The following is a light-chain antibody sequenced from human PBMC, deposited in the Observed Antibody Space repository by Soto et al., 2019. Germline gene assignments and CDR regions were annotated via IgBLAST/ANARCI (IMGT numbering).Light chain of an antibody. V-gene: IGKV1-27*01. Sequence: DVQVTQSPASLSASIGDRVNISCRTSRGIYNYLAWYQQKPGQVPKLLINAASSLQSGVPSQFSGSGSGTDFTLTISSLQPEDVATYYCQKYDSAPRTFGQGTKVEIK. CDR1: RGIYNY. CDR2: AAS. CDR3: QKYDSAPRT. J-gene: IGKJ1*01.